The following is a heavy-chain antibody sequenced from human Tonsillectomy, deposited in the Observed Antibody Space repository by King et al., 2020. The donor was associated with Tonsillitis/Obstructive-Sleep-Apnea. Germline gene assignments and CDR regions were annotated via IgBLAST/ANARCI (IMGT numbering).Heavy chain of an antibody. CDR1: GGSFSGYY. D-gene: IGHD2-2*01. V-gene: IGHV4-34*01. J-gene: IGHJ5*02. CDR3: ACHIVVVPAAIGWFDP. Sequence: VQLQQWGAGLLKPSETLSLTCAVSGGSFSGYYWSWIRQPPGKGLEWIGEINHSGSTNYNPSLKSRVTISVDTSKHQFSLKLSSVTAADTAVYYCACHIVVVPAAIGWFDPWGQGTLVTVSS. CDR2: INHSGST.